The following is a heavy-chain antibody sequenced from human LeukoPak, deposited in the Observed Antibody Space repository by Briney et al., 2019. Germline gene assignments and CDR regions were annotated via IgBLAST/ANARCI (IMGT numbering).Heavy chain of an antibody. Sequence: GGSLRLSCAASGFTFSSYSMNWVRQAPGKGLEWVSYISSSSSTIYYADSVKGRFTISRDNAKNSLYLQMNSLRAEDTAVYYCARGMGYYYDSSGSHDAFDIWGQGTMVTVSS. J-gene: IGHJ3*02. V-gene: IGHV3-48*04. CDR1: GFTFSSYS. CDR2: ISSSSSTI. CDR3: ARGMGYYYDSSGSHDAFDI. D-gene: IGHD3-22*01.